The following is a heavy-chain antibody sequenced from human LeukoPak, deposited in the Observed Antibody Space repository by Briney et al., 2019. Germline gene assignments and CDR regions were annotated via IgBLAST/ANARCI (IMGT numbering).Heavy chain of an antibody. CDR2: ISGSGGST. Sequence: GGTLRLSCAASGFTFSSYGMSWVRQAPGKGLEWVSAISGSGGSTYYADSVKGRFTISRDNSKNTLYLQMNSLRAEDTAVYYCARVITVYNVYEEVAEYFQYWGQGTLVTVSS. CDR3: ARVITVYNVYEEVAEYFQY. V-gene: IGHV3-23*01. CDR1: GFTFSSYG. D-gene: IGHD5/OR15-5a*01. J-gene: IGHJ1*01.